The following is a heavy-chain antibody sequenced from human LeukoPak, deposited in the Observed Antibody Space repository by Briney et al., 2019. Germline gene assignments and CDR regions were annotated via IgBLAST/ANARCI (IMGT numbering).Heavy chain of an antibody. CDR2: IYHSGST. D-gene: IGHD6-13*01. J-gene: IGHJ4*02. CDR3: AGAEPRGIIWYPY. CDR1: GASISSNNW. V-gene: IGHV4-4*02. Sequence: SGTLSLTCAVSGASISSNNWWWSWVRQPPGKGLEWIGEIYHSGSTNYNPSLKSRVTMSVDKSKNQFSLKLSSVTAADTAVYYCAGAEPRGIIWYPYWGQGPLVTVSS.